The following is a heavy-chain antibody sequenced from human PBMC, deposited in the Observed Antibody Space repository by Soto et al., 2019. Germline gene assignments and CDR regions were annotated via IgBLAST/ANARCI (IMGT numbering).Heavy chain of an antibody. D-gene: IGHD4-17*01. CDR2: INPSGGST. CDR1: GYTFTSYY. V-gene: IGHV1-46*01. J-gene: IGHJ1*01. Sequence: ASVKVSCKASGYTFTSYYMHWVRQAPGQGLEWMGIINPSGGSTSYAQKFQGRVTMTRDTSTSTVYMELSSLRSEDTAVYYCASSNDYGVHGSYFPHWGQGTSVTVSS. CDR3: ASSNDYGVHGSYFPH.